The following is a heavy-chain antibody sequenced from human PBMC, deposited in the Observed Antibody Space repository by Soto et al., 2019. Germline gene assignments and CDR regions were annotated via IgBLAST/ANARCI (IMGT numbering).Heavy chain of an antibody. Sequence: QVQLVQSGAEVKKPGSSVKVSCKASGGTFSSYAISWVRQAPGQGLEWMGGIIPIFGTANYAQKFQGRVTITADESTSTAYMELSSLRSEDTAVYYGAFGEYNWNYGNSNYYFGMDVWGQGTTVTVSS. CDR2: IIPIFGTA. CDR1: GGTFSSYA. CDR3: AFGEYNWNYGNSNYYFGMDV. D-gene: IGHD1-7*01. V-gene: IGHV1-69*01. J-gene: IGHJ6*02.